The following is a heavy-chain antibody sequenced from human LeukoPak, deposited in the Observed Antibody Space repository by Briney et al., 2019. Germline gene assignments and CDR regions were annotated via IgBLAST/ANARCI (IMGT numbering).Heavy chain of an antibody. V-gene: IGHV3-9*01. CDR3: AKDQGTGTTRSDYYGMDV. CDR2: ISWNSGTK. D-gene: IGHD1-1*01. Sequence: PGGSLRLSCAASGFTFDYAMYWVRQTPGKGPEWVSGISWNSGTKVYADPVKGRFTISRDNAKNSLYLQMNTLRAEDTALYYCAKDQGTGTTRSDYYGMDVWGQGTTVIVSS. J-gene: IGHJ6*02. CDR1: GFTFDYA.